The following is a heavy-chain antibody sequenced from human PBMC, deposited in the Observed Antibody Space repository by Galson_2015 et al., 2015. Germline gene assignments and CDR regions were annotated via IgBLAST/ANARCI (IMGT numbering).Heavy chain of an antibody. Sequence: SLRLSCAASGFTFSSYAMSWVRQAPGKGLEWVSAISGSGGNTYYADSVKGRFTISRDNSKNTLYLQMNSLRAEDTAVYYCAKDQGSTVMGKLDYWGQGTLVTVSS. CDR3: AKDQGSTVMGKLDY. V-gene: IGHV3-23*01. CDR1: GFTFSSYA. D-gene: IGHD4-11*01. J-gene: IGHJ4*02. CDR2: ISGSGGNT.